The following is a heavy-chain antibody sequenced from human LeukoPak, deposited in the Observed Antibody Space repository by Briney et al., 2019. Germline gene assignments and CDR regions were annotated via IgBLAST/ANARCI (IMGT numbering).Heavy chain of an antibody. CDR3: AKEGDYYGSGSHRDAFDM. CDR2: FSGSGGST. J-gene: IGHJ3*02. Sequence: GGSLRLSCAASGFTFSSYAMSWVRQAPGKGLECISGFSGSGGSTYYADSVKGRFTISRDNSKNTLYLQMNSLRAEDTAVYYCAKEGDYYGSGSHRDAFDMWGQGTMVTVSS. D-gene: IGHD3-10*01. V-gene: IGHV3-23*01. CDR1: GFTFSSYA.